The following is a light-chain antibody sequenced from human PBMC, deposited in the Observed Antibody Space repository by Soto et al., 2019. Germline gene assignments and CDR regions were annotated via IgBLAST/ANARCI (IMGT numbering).Light chain of an antibody. V-gene: IGLV1-40*01. CDR2: VNS. CDR1: SPNIGAGYD. J-gene: IGLJ2*01. Sequence: QSVLTQPPSVSGAPGQRVTISCTGSSPNIGAGYDVHWYQHLPGTAPKLLIYVNSNRPSGVPDRFSGSKSGTSASLAITGLQAEDEADYYCQSYDSSLSEVVFGGGTKLTVL. CDR3: QSYDSSLSEVV.